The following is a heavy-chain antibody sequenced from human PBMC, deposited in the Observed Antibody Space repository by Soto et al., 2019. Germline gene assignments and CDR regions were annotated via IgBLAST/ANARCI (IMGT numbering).Heavy chain of an antibody. CDR1: GFTFSSSG. D-gene: IGHD3-3*01. J-gene: IGHJ4*02. CDR3: AKVKRYDFWSGYSH. Sequence: GGSLRLSCAASGFTFSSSGMHWVRQAPGKGLQWVAVISYDGSNKFYSDSVKGRFTISRDNSKNTMYLQMNSLGAEDTAVYYCAKVKRYDFWSGYSHWGQGTLVTVSS. CDR2: ISYDGSNK. V-gene: IGHV3-30*18.